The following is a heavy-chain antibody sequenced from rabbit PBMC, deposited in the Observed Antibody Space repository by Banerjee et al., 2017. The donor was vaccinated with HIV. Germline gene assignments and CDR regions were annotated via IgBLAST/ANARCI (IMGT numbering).Heavy chain of an antibody. CDR2: IYAGSSGST. J-gene: IGHJ4*01. D-gene: IGHD2-1*01. Sequence: QEQLEESGGDLVKPEGSLTLTCTASGFSFSSSYWICWVRQAPGKGLEWIACIYAGSSGSTYYASWAKGRFTISKTSSTTVTLQMTSLTAADTATYFCAKCDYANNLWGPGTLVTVS. CDR3: AKCDYANNL. CDR1: GFSFSSSYW. V-gene: IGHV1S45*01.